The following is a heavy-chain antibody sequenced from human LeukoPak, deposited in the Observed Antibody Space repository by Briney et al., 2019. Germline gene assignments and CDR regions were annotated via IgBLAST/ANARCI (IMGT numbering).Heavy chain of an antibody. J-gene: IGHJ4*02. CDR3: AKGGRGYYYGGLDY. V-gene: IGHV3-23*01. Sequence: GGSLRLSCAASGFIFSIYDMSWVRQAPGKGLEWVSAISGSGGSTYYADSVKGRFTISRDNSKNMLYLQMNSLRAEDTAVYYCAKGGRGYYYGGLDYWGQGTLVTVSS. CDR1: GFIFSIYD. CDR2: ISGSGGST. D-gene: IGHD3-22*01.